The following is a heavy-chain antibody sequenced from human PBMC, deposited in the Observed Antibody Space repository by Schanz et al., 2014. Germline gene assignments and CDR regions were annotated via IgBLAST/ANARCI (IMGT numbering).Heavy chain of an antibody. D-gene: IGHD2-21*01. CDR2: IGYDGSEK. CDR3: AREDCSATSCYFRY. V-gene: IGHV3-33*01. J-gene: IGHJ4*02. Sequence: QVQLVESGGGVVQPGRSLRLSCATSGLNFDYYGMNWVRQAPGKGLEWVANIGYDGSEKYYVDSVKGRFTISRDNSKDTLYLQMSGLTPEDTAVYYCAREDCSATSCYFRYWGPGTLVSVSS. CDR1: GLNFDYYG.